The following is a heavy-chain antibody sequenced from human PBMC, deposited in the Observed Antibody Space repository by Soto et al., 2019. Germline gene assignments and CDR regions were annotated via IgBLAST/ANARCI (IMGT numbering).Heavy chain of an antibody. J-gene: IGHJ3*02. Sequence: QVQLVQSGAEVKKPGASVKVSCKASGYTFTSYYMHWVRQAPGQGLEWMGIINPSGGSTSYAQKCRGRVTMTRDRSTSTVYMELSSLRSEDTAVYYCARGGYGLLWFGQDAFDIWGQGTMVTVSS. CDR1: GYTFTSYY. V-gene: IGHV1-46*03. D-gene: IGHD3-10*01. CDR2: INPSGGST. CDR3: ARGGYGLLWFGQDAFDI.